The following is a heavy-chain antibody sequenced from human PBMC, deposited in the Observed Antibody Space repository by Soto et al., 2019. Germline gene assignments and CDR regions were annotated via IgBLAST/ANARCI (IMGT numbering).Heavy chain of an antibody. CDR3: AHRPSYCSPGSCYSGFDY. D-gene: IGHD2-15*01. Sequence: QITLKESGPTLVKPTQTLTLTCTFSGFSLSTSGVGVGWIRQPPGKALEWLALIYWDDDKRYSPSLKSRLTITKDTSNNQVVLTMTNMDPVDTATYYCAHRPSYCSPGSCYSGFDYWGQGTLVTVSS. V-gene: IGHV2-5*02. J-gene: IGHJ4*02. CDR1: GFSLSTSGVG. CDR2: IYWDDDK.